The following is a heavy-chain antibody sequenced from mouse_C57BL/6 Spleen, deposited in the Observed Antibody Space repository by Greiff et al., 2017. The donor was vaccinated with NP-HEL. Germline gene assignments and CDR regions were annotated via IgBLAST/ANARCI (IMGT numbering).Heavy chain of an antibody. D-gene: IGHD2-5*01. V-gene: IGHV7-3*01. CDR1: GFTFTAYY. Sequence: EVKLMESGGGLVQPGGSLSLSCAASGFTFTAYYMSWVRQPPGKALEWLGFIRNKANGYTTEYSASVMGRFTISRDNSQSILYLQMNALRAEDSATYYCSRSHYSNYEDYFDYWGQGTTLTVSS. CDR2: IRNKANGYTT. CDR3: SRSHYSNYEDYFDY. J-gene: IGHJ2*01.